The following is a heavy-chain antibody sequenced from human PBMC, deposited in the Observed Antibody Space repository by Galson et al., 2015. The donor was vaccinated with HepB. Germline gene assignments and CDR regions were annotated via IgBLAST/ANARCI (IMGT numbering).Heavy chain of an antibody. CDR1: GFTFSSYA. CDR3: ARDRGSGSYDYYGMDV. J-gene: IGHJ6*02. Sequence: SLRLSCAASGFTFSSYAMHWVRQAPGKGLEWVAVISYDGSNKYYADSVKGRFTISRDNSKNTLYLQMNSLRAEDTAVYYCARDRGSGSYDYYGMDVWGQGTTVTVSS. CDR2: ISYDGSNK. V-gene: IGHV3-30*04. D-gene: IGHD3-10*01.